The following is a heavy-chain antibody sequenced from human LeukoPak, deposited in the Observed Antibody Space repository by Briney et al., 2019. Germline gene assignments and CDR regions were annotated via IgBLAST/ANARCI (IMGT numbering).Heavy chain of an antibody. CDR3: ARDPSAGSES. J-gene: IGHJ4*02. Sequence: GGSLRLSCSASGFTFSNYGIHWVRQAPGKGLEWVAFIRYDGSNKYYADSVKGRFTISRDNAKSSLYLQMNSLRVEDTAVYYCARDPSAGSESWGQGTLVTVSS. V-gene: IGHV3-30*02. CDR2: IRYDGSNK. CDR1: GFTFSNYG. D-gene: IGHD6-25*01.